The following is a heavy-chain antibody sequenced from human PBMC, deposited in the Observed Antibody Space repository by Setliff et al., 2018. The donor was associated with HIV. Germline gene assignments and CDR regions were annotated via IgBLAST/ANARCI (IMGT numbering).Heavy chain of an antibody. D-gene: IGHD6-19*01. CDR3: ARDRTHRSGWYGYFEY. CDR1: GYTFTAYG. CDR2: ISTYRDET. V-gene: IGHV1-18*01. J-gene: IGHJ4*02. Sequence: GASVKVSCKPSGYTFTAYGLSWVRQAPGQGLEWMGWISTYRDETSYAQKFQGRVTMTRDTSTSTVYMEVSSLRSDDTAVYYCARDRTHRSGWYGYFEYWGQGTLVTVSS.